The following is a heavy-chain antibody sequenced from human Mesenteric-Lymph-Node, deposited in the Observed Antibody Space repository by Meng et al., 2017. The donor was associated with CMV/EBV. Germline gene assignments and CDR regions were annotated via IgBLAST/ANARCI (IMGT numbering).Heavy chain of an antibody. Sequence: CKASGYTFGNYAMNWVRQAPGQGPEWMGWIHNNIGDPTYAQGFTGRFVFSFDTSVSTTYLQISSLQAEDTAVYYCARGGFSNNGRFDYWGQGTPVTVSS. J-gene: IGHJ4*02. D-gene: IGHD1/OR15-1a*01. CDR2: IHNNIGDP. CDR3: ARGGFSNNGRFDY. V-gene: IGHV7-4-1*02. CDR1: GYTFGNYA.